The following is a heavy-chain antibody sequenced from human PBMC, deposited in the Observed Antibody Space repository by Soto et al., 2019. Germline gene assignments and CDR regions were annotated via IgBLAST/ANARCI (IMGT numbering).Heavy chain of an antibody. J-gene: IGHJ4*02. D-gene: IGHD2-15*01. CDR2: ISSSGGST. CDR1: GFTFSSYA. CDR3: AKEFPIVVVVPYYDY. V-gene: IGHV3-23*01. Sequence: PGGSLRLSCAASGFTFSSYAMSWVRQAPGKGLEWVSEISSSGGSTYYADSVKGRFTISRDNSQNTLYLHMNSLRAEDTAVYYCAKEFPIVVVVPYYDYWGQGSLVTVSS.